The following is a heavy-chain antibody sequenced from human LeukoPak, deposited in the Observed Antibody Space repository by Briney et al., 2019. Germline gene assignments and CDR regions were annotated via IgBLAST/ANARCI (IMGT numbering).Heavy chain of an antibody. D-gene: IGHD5-18*01. CDR2: ISGSAYST. J-gene: IGHJ4*02. V-gene: IGHV3-23*01. Sequence: GGSLRLSCAASGFTFSSYAMSWVRQAPGKGLEWVSAISGSAYSTYYADSVKGRFTISRDNSKNTLYLQMDSLRAEDTAVYYCAKNVDTAMAATSGFDYWGQGTLVTVSS. CDR3: AKNVDTAMAATSGFDY. CDR1: GFTFSSYA.